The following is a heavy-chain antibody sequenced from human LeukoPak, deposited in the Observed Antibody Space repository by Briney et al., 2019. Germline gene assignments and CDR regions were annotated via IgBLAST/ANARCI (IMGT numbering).Heavy chain of an antibody. CDR1: RFTFDDFA. CDR2: ISWDSGNK. J-gene: IGHJ6*02. D-gene: IGHD3-10*01. V-gene: IGHV3-9*01. CDR3: AKDMVQDPERSYGMDV. Sequence: YLSCYSAGYRFTFDDFALQRDRPAQGQGLEWVLIISWDSGNKAHADSVKGRMTISRANAKNALYLQMNSLRAEDTALSYCAKDMVQDPERSYGMDVWGQGTTVTVSS.